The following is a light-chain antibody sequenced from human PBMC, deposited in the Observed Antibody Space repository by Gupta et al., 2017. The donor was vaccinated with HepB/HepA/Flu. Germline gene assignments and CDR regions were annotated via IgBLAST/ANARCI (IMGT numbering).Light chain of an antibody. Sequence: EIVLTQSPDTLSLFPGERATLSCRASEAVNSNYVAWYQQKPGQAPRLLIFDASARATGIPDKFIGSVSGTEFTLTITRLEPDDFAVYYCQHDGYWPVAFGHGTKLYIK. J-gene: IGKJ3*01. CDR1: EAVNSNY. CDR2: DAS. V-gene: IGKV3D-20*02. CDR3: QHDGYWPVA.